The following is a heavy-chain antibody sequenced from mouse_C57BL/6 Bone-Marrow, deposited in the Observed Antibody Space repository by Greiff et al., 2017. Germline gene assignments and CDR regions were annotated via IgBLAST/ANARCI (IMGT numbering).Heavy chain of an antibody. V-gene: IGHV3-6*01. J-gene: IGHJ2*01. Sequence: EVKLQESGPGLVKPSQSLSLTCSVTGYSITSGYYWNWIRQFPGNKLEWMGYISYDGSNNYNPSLKNRISITRDTSKNQFFLKLNSLTTEDTATYYCAREAFDYWGQGTTLTVSS. CDR1: GYSITSGYY. CDR3: AREAFDY. CDR2: ISYDGSN.